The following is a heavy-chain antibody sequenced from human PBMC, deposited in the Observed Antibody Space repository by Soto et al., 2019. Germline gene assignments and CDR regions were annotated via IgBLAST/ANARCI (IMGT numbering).Heavy chain of an antibody. CDR1: GFKFSDYH. V-gene: IGHV3-11*06. J-gene: IGHJ6*02. CDR2: ISSSGTYT. Sequence: QVQLVQSGGGLVEPGGSLRLSCAASGFKFSDYHMNWIRQAQGKGLEWISYISSSGTYTTYTDSVKGRFTVSRDNAKSSLYLQKNSLRGEDTAVYYCACVAPTIFGAQFHHNLVDVWGQVNTVTVAS. CDR3: ACVAPTIFGAQFHHNLVDV. D-gene: IGHD3-3*01.